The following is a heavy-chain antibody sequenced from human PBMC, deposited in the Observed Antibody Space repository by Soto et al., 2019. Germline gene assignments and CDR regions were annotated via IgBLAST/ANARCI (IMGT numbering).Heavy chain of an antibody. CDR1: GDYITSHY. CDR2: VYHSEKT. J-gene: IGHJ2*01. V-gene: IGHV4-59*08. CDR3: ARPKGIAPAIWYFDL. Sequence: QVQLQESGPGLVKPSETLSLTCTVSGDYITSHYWSWIRQPPGKGLEWIGYVYHSEKTDSNPSLKGRVTISTDTSKNQISLSLTSVTAADTAVYYCARPKGIAPAIWYFDLWGRGTLVTVSS. D-gene: IGHD6-13*01.